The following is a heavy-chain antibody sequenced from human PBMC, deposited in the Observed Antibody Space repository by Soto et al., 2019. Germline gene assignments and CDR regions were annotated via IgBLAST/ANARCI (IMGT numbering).Heavy chain of an antibody. V-gene: IGHV1-18*01. CDR2: INTYAGNT. Sequence: QVQLVQSAAEMKKPGASVKVSCKASGYTFTSYVINWVRQAPGQGLEWMGYINTYAGNTYYAQKLQGRVTMTTDTSSTTAYMERRSLTSDDTAVYYCAMIPVAGHGYYAYWGKGTLVTVSS. J-gene: IGHJ4*02. CDR3: AMIPVAGHGYYAY. CDR1: GYTFTSYV. D-gene: IGHD6-19*01.